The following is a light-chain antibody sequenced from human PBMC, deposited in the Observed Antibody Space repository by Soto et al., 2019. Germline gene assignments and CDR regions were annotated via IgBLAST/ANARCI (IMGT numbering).Light chain of an antibody. J-gene: IGLJ1*01. CDR3: QSYDSSLSGYV. CDR1: SSNIGACYD. Sequence: QPVLTQPPSASGAPGQRVTISCTGSSSNIGACYDVHWYQQLPGTAPKLLIYGNSNRPSGVPDRFSGSKSGTSASLAITGLQAEDEADYYCQSYDSSLSGYVFGTGTQLTVL. V-gene: IGLV1-40*01. CDR2: GNS.